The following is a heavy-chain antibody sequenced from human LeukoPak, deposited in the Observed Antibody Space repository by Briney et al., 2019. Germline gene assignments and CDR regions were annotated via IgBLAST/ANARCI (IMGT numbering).Heavy chain of an antibody. CDR2: IYSGGST. D-gene: IGHD2-21*02. Sequence: GGSLTLSCAASGFTVSSYYMSWDRQAPGKGLEWVSVIYSGGSTYYADSVKGRFTISRDNSKSTLYLQMNSLRAEDTAVYYCARDRGCGDCYPPANDAFDIWGQGTMVTVSS. CDR3: ARDRGCGDCYPPANDAFDI. CDR1: GFTVSSYY. J-gene: IGHJ3*02. V-gene: IGHV3-66*01.